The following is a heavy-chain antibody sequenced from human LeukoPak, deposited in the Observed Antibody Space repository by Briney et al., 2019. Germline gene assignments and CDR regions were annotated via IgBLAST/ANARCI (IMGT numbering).Heavy chain of an antibody. Sequence: SETLSLTCTVSGGSISSGGYYWSWIRQHPGKGLEWIGYIYYSGSTYYNPSLKSRVTISVDTSKNQFSLKLSSVTAADTAVYYCARAGSVVVVAAATWFDPWGQGTLVTVSS. CDR3: ARAGSVVVVAAATWFDP. CDR2: IYYSGST. CDR1: GGSISSGGYY. V-gene: IGHV4-31*03. D-gene: IGHD2-15*01. J-gene: IGHJ5*02.